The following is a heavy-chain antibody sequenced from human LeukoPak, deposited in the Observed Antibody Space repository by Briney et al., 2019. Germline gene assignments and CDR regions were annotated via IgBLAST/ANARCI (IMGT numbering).Heavy chain of an antibody. CDR3: AKGGRWDVTPFDY. V-gene: IGHV3-30*02. CDR1: GVILSSHG. D-gene: IGHD3-16*01. Sequence: GGSLRLSCVVSGVILSSHGMHWVRQAPGKGLEWLTFTWSDGRSEYYADSVKGRFTVSRDNSKNTVYLQINSLRVEDTAVYYCAKGGRWDVTPFDYWGQGTLVTVSS. J-gene: IGHJ4*02. CDR2: TWSDGRSE.